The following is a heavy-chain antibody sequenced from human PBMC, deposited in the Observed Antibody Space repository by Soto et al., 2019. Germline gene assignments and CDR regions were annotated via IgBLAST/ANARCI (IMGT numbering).Heavy chain of an antibody. CDR2: ISSDSRTI. V-gene: IGHV3-48*02. D-gene: IGHD3-3*01. CDR1: GFSLSDYA. J-gene: IGHJ6*02. Sequence: PGGSLSLSCVASGFSLSDYAVNWARQAPGKGLEWVSFISSDSRTIYYADSVEGRFTVSRDNARNSVSLQMDSLRDEDAAVYYCARIKLVEWFFINVDVYDMDVWGQGTPVTVSS. CDR3: ARIKLVEWFFINVDVYDMDV.